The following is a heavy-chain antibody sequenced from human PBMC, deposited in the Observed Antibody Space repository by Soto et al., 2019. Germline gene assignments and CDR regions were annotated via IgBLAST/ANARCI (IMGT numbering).Heavy chain of an antibody. J-gene: IGHJ5*02. Sequence: ASVKVSCKVSGYTLTELSMHWVRQAPGKGLEWMGGFDPEDGETIYAQKFQGRVTMTEDTSTDTAYMELSSLRSEDTAVYYCATNRYCSSTSCFEGGYNWFDPWGQGALVTAPQ. CDR3: ATNRYCSSTSCFEGGYNWFDP. V-gene: IGHV1-24*01. CDR2: FDPEDGET. D-gene: IGHD2-2*01. CDR1: GYTLTELS.